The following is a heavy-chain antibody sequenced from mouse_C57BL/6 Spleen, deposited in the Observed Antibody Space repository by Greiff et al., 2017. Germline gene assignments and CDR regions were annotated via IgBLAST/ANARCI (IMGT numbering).Heavy chain of an antibody. V-gene: IGHV1-4*01. CDR2: INPSSGYT. J-gene: IGHJ1*03. CDR1: GYTFTSYT. CDR3: ASLTTVVDWYFDV. D-gene: IGHD1-1*01. Sequence: VQVVESGAELARPGASVKMSCKASGYTFTSYTMHWVKQRPGQGLEWIGYINPSSGYTKYNQKFKDKATLTADKSSSTAYMQLSSLTSEDSAVYYCASLTTVVDWYFDVWGTGTTVTVSS.